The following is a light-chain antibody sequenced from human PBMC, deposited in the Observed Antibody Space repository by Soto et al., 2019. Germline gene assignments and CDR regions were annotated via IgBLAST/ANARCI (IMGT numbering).Light chain of an antibody. CDR3: QQSNTTPWT. Sequence: DIQMTQSPSSLSASVGDRVSITCRASQTIGSYVNWYQQKLGKAPKLLIYTASSLQSGVPSRFSGSGSGTDFTLTISSLQPEDFAIYYCQQSNTTPWTFGQETKVEIK. CDR2: TAS. V-gene: IGKV1-39*01. J-gene: IGKJ1*01. CDR1: QTIGSY.